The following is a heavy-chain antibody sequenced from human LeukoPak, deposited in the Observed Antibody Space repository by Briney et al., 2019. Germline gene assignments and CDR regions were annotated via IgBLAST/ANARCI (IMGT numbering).Heavy chain of an antibody. CDR1: GFTFDDYS. V-gene: IGHV3-43*01. Sequence: PGGSLRLSCAASGFTFDDYSMHWVRQAPGKGLEWVSLISSDGGSTYYADSVKGRFTISRDNSKNSLYVQLNNLRTEDTALYYCAEGRYGSGSFSTPFEYWGQGTLVTVSS. D-gene: IGHD3-10*01. J-gene: IGHJ4*02. CDR2: ISSDGGST. CDR3: AEGRYGSGSFSTPFEY.